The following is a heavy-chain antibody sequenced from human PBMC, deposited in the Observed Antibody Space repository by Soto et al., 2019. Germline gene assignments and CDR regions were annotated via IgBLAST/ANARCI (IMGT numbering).Heavy chain of an antibody. D-gene: IGHD6-25*01. J-gene: IGHJ4*02. CDR3: ARAHVRLQLGSSDY. CDR2: TNPKSGVT. Sequence: QVQLVQSGAEVKKPGASVKVSCKASGYSFTGYFMHWVRQVPGQGLEWMGWTNPKSGVTKYPQKFPGRVTMTRDTSISTAYMELTSLRSDDTAVYYCARAHVRLQLGSSDYWGQGTLVTVSS. CDR1: GYSFTGYF. V-gene: IGHV1-2*02.